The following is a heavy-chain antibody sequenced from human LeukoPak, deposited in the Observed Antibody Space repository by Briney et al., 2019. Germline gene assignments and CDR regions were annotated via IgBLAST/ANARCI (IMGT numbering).Heavy chain of an antibody. CDR1: GYTFTNYG. Sequence: ASVKVSCKASGYTFTNYGISWVRQAPGQGLEWMGWISAYNDNTNYAQKLQGRVTMTTDTSTSTAYMELRSLRSDDTAVYYWAREPYSSDWFPFDCWGQGTLVTVSS. V-gene: IGHV1-18*01. J-gene: IGHJ4*02. CDR3: AREPYSSDWFPFDC. CDR2: ISAYNDNT. D-gene: IGHD6-19*01.